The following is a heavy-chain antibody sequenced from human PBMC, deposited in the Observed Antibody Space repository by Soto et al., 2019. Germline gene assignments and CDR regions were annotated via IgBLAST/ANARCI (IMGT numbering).Heavy chain of an antibody. CDR3: SRDGDFYGLDV. CDR2: IRGSTYGGTT. J-gene: IGHJ6*02. D-gene: IGHD3-3*01. CDR1: GFTSADYGYA. Sequence: PGGSLRLLYTFYGFTSADYGYALTWVRPAPVKGLQWLGLIRGSTYGGTTEYAASVKGRFTISRDDSKGITYLQMNILKTEDTAVYYCSRDGDFYGLDVWGQWTTVTVSS. V-gene: IGHV3-49*04.